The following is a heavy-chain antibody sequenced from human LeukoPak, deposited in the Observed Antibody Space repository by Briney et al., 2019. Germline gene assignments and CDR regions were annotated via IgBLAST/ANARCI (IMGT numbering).Heavy chain of an antibody. Sequence: GGSLRLSCTGSGFTFSSHWMSWVRQAPGRGLEWVANIKEDGSETYYLDSVKGRFTISRDNAKNSLYLQMNSLRAEDTAVYYCARHLLQVVAFDIWGQGTMVTVSS. V-gene: IGHV3-7*03. J-gene: IGHJ3*02. CDR3: ARHLLQVVAFDI. CDR1: GFTFSSHW. CDR2: IKEDGSET. D-gene: IGHD2-15*01.